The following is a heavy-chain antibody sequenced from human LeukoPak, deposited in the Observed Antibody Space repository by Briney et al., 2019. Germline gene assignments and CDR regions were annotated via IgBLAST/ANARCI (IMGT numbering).Heavy chain of an antibody. CDR3: ASFCSSTSCPKAGLFDY. J-gene: IGHJ4*02. V-gene: IGHV1-69*13. D-gene: IGHD2-2*01. Sequence: GASVKVSCKASGGTFSSYAISWVRQAPGQGLEWMGGIIPIFGTANYAQKFQGRVTITADESTSTAYMELSSLRSEDTAVYYCASFCSSTSCPKAGLFDYWGQGTLVTVSS. CDR2: IIPIFGTA. CDR1: GGTFSSYA.